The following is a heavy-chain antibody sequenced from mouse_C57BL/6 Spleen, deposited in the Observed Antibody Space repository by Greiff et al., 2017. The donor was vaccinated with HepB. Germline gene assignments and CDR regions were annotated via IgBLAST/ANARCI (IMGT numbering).Heavy chain of an antibody. CDR2: ILPGSGST. V-gene: IGHV1-9*01. CDR3: ASRAPYYYGSSPAWFAY. CDR1: GYTFTGYW. J-gene: IGHJ3*01. Sequence: VQLQQSGAELMKPGASVKLSCKATGYTFTGYWIEWVKQRPGHGLEWIGEILPGSGSTNYNEKFKGKATFTADTSSNTAYMQLSSLTTEDSAIYYCASRAPYYYGSSPAWFAYWGQGTLVTVSA. D-gene: IGHD1-1*01.